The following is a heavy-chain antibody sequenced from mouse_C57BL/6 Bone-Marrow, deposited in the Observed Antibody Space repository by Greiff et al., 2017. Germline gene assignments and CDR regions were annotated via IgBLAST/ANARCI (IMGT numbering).Heavy chain of an antibody. Sequence: VQLQQSGAELVRPGPSVKVSCKASGYAFTNYLIEWVKQRPGQGLEWIGVINPGSGGTNYNEKFKGKATLTADKSSSTAYMQLSSLTSEDSAVYFCARDYYGSSGGFAYWGQGTLVTVSA. CDR2: INPGSGGT. V-gene: IGHV1-54*01. CDR1: GYAFTNYL. CDR3: ARDYYGSSGGFAY. D-gene: IGHD1-1*01. J-gene: IGHJ3*01.